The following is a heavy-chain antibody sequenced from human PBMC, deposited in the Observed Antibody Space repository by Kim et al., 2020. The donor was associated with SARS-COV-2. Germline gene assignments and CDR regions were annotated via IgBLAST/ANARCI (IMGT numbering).Heavy chain of an antibody. D-gene: IGHD6-13*01. J-gene: IGHJ2*01. V-gene: IGHV3-9*01. CDR2: ISWNSGSI. Sequence: GGSLRLSCAASGFTFDDYAMHWVRQAPGKGLEWVSGISWNSGSIGYADSVKGRFTISRDNAKNSLYLQMNSLRAEDTALYYCAKAPGYSFYNWYFDLWGRGTLVTVSS. CDR1: GFTFDDYA. CDR3: AKAPGYSFYNWYFDL.